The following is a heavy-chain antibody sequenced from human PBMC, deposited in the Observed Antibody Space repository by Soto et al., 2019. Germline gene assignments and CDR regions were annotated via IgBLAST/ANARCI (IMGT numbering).Heavy chain of an antibody. CDR2: IYYSGST. J-gene: IGHJ3*02. D-gene: IGHD5-18*01. Sequence: LSLTCTVSGGSISTYYWGWIRQPPGKGLEWIGYIYYSGSTNYSPSLKSRVSISVDTSKNQFSLKLRSLTAADTAVYYCARVSHTANFVGAFDIWGQGTMVTVSS. CDR1: GGSISTYY. V-gene: IGHV4-59*01. CDR3: ARVSHTANFVGAFDI.